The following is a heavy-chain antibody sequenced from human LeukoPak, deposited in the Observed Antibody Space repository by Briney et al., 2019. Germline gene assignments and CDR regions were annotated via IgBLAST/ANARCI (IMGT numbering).Heavy chain of an antibody. CDR2: IYSGGST. D-gene: IGHD2-2*01. CDR1: GFTVSSNY. J-gene: IGHJ4*02. Sequence: GGSLRLSCAASGFTVSSNYMSWVRQAPGKGLEWVSVIYSGGSTYYADSVKGRFTIPRDNYKNTLYLQMNSMRAEDTAVYYCARDGVACSRTSCYQYYFDYWGQGTLVTVSS. V-gene: IGHV3-66*02. CDR3: ARDGVACSRTSCYQYYFDY.